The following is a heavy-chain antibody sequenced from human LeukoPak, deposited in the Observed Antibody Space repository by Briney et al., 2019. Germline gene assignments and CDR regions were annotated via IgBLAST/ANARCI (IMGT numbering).Heavy chain of an antibody. J-gene: IGHJ3*02. CDR1: GGSISSSSYY. Sequence: KPSETLSLTCTVSGGSISSSSYYWGWIRQPPGKGLEWIGSIYYSGSTYYNPSLKSRVTISVDTSKNQFSLKLSSVTAADTAVYYCARVGRYCGGDCYPPPPRMRAFDIWGQGTMVTVSS. CDR3: ARVGRYCGGDCYPPPPRMRAFDI. CDR2: IYYSGST. V-gene: IGHV4-39*07. D-gene: IGHD2-21*02.